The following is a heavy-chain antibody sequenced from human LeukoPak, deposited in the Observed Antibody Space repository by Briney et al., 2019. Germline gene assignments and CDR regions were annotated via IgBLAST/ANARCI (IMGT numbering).Heavy chain of an antibody. CDR1: GFTFTNYE. CDR2: ISGSGDVI. J-gene: IGHJ4*02. V-gene: IGHV3-48*03. Sequence: GGSLRLSCSASGFTFTNYEMDWVRQAPGKGLEWVSYISGSGDVIHYADSVKGRFIISRDNAENSLFLQMNSLRAEDAAVYFCARPLGYSGSGSYYAYWGQGTLVTVSS. D-gene: IGHD3-10*01. CDR3: ARPLGYSGSGSYYAY.